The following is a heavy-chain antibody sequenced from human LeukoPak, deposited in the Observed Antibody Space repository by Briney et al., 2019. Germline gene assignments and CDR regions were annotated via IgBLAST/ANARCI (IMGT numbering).Heavy chain of an antibody. CDR1: GYTFTSYY. D-gene: IGHD2-2*01. J-gene: IGHJ4*02. CDR3: ARAGEGVPAPPRVFDY. Sequence: VASVKVSFKASGYTFTSYYMHWVRQAPGQGLEWMGIINPSGGSTSYAQKFQGRVTMTRDTSTSTVYMELSSLRSEDTAVYYCARAGEGVPAPPRVFDYWGQGTLVTVSS. V-gene: IGHV1-46*01. CDR2: INPSGGST.